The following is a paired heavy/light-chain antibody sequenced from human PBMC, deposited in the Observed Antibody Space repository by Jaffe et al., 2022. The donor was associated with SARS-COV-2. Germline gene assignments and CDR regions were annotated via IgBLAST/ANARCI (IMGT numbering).Light chain of an antibody. CDR1: QSILYSSNNKNY. CDR2: WAS. CDR3: QQYYNTPRT. V-gene: IGKV4-1*01. Sequence: DIVMTQSPDSLAVSLGERATINCKSSQSILYSSNNKNYLAWYRQKPGQPPKLLIYWASTRESGVPDRFSGSGSGTDFTLTISSLQAEDVAVYYCQQYYNTPRTFGQGTKVEIK. J-gene: IGKJ1*01.
Heavy chain of an antibody. J-gene: IGHJ5*02. CDR1: GFAFGSQA. CDR3: AKDLGGWFDP. Sequence: DVQLLESGGGLVQPGGSLSLSCAASGFAFGSQAMTWVRQAPGKGLEWVSTISTSGGSTYYADSVKGRFTISRDTSKNTLHLQMNSLRAEDTAVYYCAKDLGGWFDPWGQGTLVTVSS. V-gene: IGHV3-23*01. D-gene: IGHD3-16*01. CDR2: ISTSGGST.